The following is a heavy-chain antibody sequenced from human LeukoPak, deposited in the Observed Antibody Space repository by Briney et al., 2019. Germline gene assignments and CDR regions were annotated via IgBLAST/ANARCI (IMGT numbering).Heavy chain of an antibody. CDR2: ISYDGSNK. J-gene: IGHJ4*02. CDR1: GFTVSSNY. D-gene: IGHD1-26*01. Sequence: GGSLRLSCAASGFTVSSNYMSWVRQAPGKGLEWVAVISYDGSNKYYADSVKGRFTISRDNSKNTLYLQMNSLRAEDTAVYYCARVKSGSRKYYFDYWGQGTLVTVSS. CDR3: ARVKSGSRKYYFDY. V-gene: IGHV3-30-3*01.